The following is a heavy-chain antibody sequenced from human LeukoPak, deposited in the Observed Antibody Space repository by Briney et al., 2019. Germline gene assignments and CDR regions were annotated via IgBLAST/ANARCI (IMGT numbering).Heavy chain of an antibody. V-gene: IGHV1-8*01. D-gene: IGHD3-10*01. CDR2: MNPNSGNT. Sequence: ASVKVSCKASGYTFTSYDINWVRQATGQGLEWMGWMNPNSGNTGYAQKFQGRVTMTTDTSTSTAYMELRSLRSDDTAVYYCARDGVAGFGGDAFDIWGQGTMVTVSS. J-gene: IGHJ3*02. CDR1: GYTFTSYD. CDR3: ARDGVAGFGGDAFDI.